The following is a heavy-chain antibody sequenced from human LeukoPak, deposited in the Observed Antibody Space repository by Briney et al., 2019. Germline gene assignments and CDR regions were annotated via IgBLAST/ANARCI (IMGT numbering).Heavy chain of an antibody. CDR3: ARDRNLYSGSFAS. Sequence: ASVKVSCKASGYTFSGDHMHWVRQAPGQGLEWMGRINPSSGATHFAQNFQGRVTMTRDTSISTAYMELSRLTSDGTAVYYCARDRNLYSGSFASWGQGTLVTVSS. CDR1: GYTFSGDH. D-gene: IGHD1-26*01. CDR2: INPSSGAT. V-gene: IGHV1-2*06. J-gene: IGHJ4*02.